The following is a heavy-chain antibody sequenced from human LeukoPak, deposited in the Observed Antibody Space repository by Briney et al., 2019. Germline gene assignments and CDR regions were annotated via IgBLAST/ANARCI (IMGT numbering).Heavy chain of an antibody. V-gene: IGHV1-69*13. Sequence: ASVKVSCTASGGTFSSYAISWVRQAPGQGLEWMGGIIPIFGTANYAQKFQGRVTITADESTSTAYMELSSLRSEDTAVYYCARDRGYYDSSGYPTSWYFDLWGRGTLVTVSS. J-gene: IGHJ2*01. CDR2: IIPIFGTA. CDR3: ARDRGYYDSSGYPTSWYFDL. CDR1: GGTFSSYA. D-gene: IGHD3-22*01.